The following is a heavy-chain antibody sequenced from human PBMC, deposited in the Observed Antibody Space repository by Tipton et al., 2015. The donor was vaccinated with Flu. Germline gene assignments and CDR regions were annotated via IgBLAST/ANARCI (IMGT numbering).Heavy chain of an antibody. CDR3: ARDICGSYCLGAFDI. Sequence: GLVKPSETLSLICAVSGYSISSGYYWGWIRQPPGKGLEWVGNIYHSGSTYYNPSLKSRVTMSIDTSRNHFSLKLSSVTAADTAVYYCARDICGSYCLGAFDIWGQGTMVTVSS. J-gene: IGHJ3*02. CDR2: IYHSGST. V-gene: IGHV4-38-2*02. CDR1: GYSISSGYY. D-gene: IGHD1-26*01.